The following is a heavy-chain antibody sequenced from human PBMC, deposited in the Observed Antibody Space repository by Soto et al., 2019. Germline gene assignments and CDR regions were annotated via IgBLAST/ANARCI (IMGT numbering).Heavy chain of an antibody. V-gene: IGHV1-3*01. CDR3: ARGGSLYWYFDL. Sequence: QVQLVQSGAEVKKPGASVKVSCKASGYTFTNYAMHWVRQAPGQRLEWMGWINAGNGNTKYSQKFQGRVTITRDTXXXTXYXXXXXXXXXXTAVYYCARGGSLYWYFDLWGRGTLVTVSS. CDR1: GYTFTNYA. D-gene: IGHD1-26*01. CDR2: INAGNGNT. J-gene: IGHJ2*01.